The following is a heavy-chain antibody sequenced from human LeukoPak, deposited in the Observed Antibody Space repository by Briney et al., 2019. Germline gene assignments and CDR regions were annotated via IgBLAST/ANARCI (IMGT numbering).Heavy chain of an antibody. D-gene: IGHD3-16*01. CDR1: GYTFTSYD. Sequence: ASVKVSCKASGYTFTSYDINWVRQATGQGLEWMGWMNPNSGHTGYAQKFQGRVTMTRDTSISTAYMELSSLRSEDTAVYYCARMDIMIGGVSWFDPWGQGTLVTVSS. CDR2: MNPNSGHT. V-gene: IGHV1-8*01. J-gene: IGHJ5*02. CDR3: ARMDIMIGGVSWFDP.